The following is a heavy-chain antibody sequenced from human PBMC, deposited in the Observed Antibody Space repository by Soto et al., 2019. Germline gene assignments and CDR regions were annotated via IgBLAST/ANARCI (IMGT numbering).Heavy chain of an antibody. CDR1: GGSIRSGGYY. V-gene: IGHV4-31*03. J-gene: IGHJ4*02. CDR3: AALAAASTGSYDY. D-gene: IGHD6-13*01. Sequence: QVQLQESGPGLVKPSQTLSLTCTFSVSGGSIRSGGYYWSWVRQHPGKGLESIGYISDSGSTTYNPSLKRRVTMSVDTSTKQFPLRLTSVTAADTAVYYCAALAAASTGSYDYWGQGTLVTVSS. CDR2: ISDSGST.